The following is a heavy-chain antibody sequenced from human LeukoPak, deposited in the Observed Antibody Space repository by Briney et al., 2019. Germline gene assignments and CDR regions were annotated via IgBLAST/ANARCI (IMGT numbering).Heavy chain of an antibody. CDR1: GFTFSSYS. V-gene: IGHV3-48*01. CDR2: ISSSSSTK. CDR3: ARDHYYRMIVVHYYYYYMDV. Sequence: PGGSLRLSCAASGFTFSSYSMNWVRQAPGKGPEWGSYISSSSSTKYYADSVKGRFTSSRDNAKNSLYLQMNSLRAEDTAVYYCARDHYYRMIVVHYYYYYMDVWGKGTTVTVSS. J-gene: IGHJ6*03. D-gene: IGHD3-22*01.